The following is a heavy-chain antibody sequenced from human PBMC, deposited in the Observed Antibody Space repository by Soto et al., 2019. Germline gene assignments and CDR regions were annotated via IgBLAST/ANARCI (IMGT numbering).Heavy chain of an antibody. CDR1: GYTFTSYG. J-gene: IGHJ6*03. CDR3: ARDSGKPPARPAPLYYYYYMDV. V-gene: IGHV1-18*01. CDR2: ISAYNGNT. D-gene: IGHD6-6*01. Sequence: QVQLVQSGAEVKKPGASVKVSCKASGYTFTSYGISWVRQAPGQGLEWMGWISAYNGNTNYAQKLQGRVTMTPDTSTSTAYMVLRSLRSDDTAVYYCARDSGKPPARPAPLYYYYYMDVWGKGTTVTVSS.